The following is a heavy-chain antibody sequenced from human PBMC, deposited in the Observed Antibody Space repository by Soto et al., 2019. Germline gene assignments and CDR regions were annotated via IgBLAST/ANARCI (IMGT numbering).Heavy chain of an antibody. D-gene: IGHD2-2*01. Sequence: QLQLQESGPGLVKPSETLSLTCTVSGGSISSSSYYWGWIRQPPGKGLEWIGSIYYSGSTYYNPSLKSRVTISVDTSKNQFSLKLSSVTAADTAVYYCARHLCSSTSCYISFDYWGQGTLVTVSS. CDR1: GGSISSSSYY. CDR2: IYYSGST. V-gene: IGHV4-39*01. CDR3: ARHLCSSTSCYISFDY. J-gene: IGHJ4*02.